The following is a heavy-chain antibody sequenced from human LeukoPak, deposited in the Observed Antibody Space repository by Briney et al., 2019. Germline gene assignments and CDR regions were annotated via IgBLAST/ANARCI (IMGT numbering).Heavy chain of an antibody. D-gene: IGHD3-3*01. CDR1: GFTFSSYA. Sequence: GGSLRLSCAASGFTFSSYAMSWVRQAPGKGLEWVSAISGSGGSTYYADSVKGRFTISRDNSKNTLYLQMNSLRAEDTAVYYCAKGTVRFLEKLHYSDYWGQGTLVTVSS. CDR3: AKGTVRFLEKLHYSDY. CDR2: ISGSGGST. V-gene: IGHV3-23*01. J-gene: IGHJ4*02.